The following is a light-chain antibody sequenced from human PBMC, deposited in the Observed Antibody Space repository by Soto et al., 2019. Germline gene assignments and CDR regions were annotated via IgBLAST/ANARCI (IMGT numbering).Light chain of an antibody. CDR2: DVN. J-gene: IGLJ1*01. Sequence: QSALTQPRSVSGSPGQSLTISCTGTSSDVGGYSYVSWYQQHPGKAPKLVIYDVNKRPSGVPDRFSGSKSGNTASLTISGLQAEDEADYYCSSYTSSNTLVFGTGTKVTVL. V-gene: IGLV2-11*01. CDR1: SSDVGGYSY. CDR3: SSYTSSNTLV.